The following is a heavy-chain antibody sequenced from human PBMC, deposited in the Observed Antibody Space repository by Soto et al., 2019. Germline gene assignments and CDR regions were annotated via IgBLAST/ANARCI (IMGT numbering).Heavy chain of an antibody. J-gene: IGHJ4*02. Sequence: ELHVVESGGGLIHPGGSLRLSCGASGFTVNSNYMSWVRQAPGKGLEWVSVIYSGGDIYYADSVKGRFTISRDDSKNTVYLQLNSLRADDAGIYYCAKGNLEGLDFWGQGTLVSVSS. CDR3: AKGNLEGLDF. CDR2: IYSGGDI. D-gene: IGHD1-1*01. V-gene: IGHV3-53*01. CDR1: GFTVNSNY.